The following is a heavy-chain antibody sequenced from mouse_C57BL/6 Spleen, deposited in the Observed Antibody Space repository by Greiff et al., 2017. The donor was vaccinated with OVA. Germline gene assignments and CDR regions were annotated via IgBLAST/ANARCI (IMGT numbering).Heavy chain of an antibody. Sequence: VQLQQSGPELVKPGASVKISCKASGYTFTDYYMNWVKQSHGKSLEWIGDINPNNGGTSYNQKFKGKATLTVDKSSSTAYMELRSLTSEDSAVYYCARRIISSPWFAYWGQGTLVTVSA. J-gene: IGHJ3*01. CDR1: GYTFTDYY. CDR3: ARRIISSPWFAY. D-gene: IGHD1-1*01. V-gene: IGHV1-26*01. CDR2: INPNNGGT.